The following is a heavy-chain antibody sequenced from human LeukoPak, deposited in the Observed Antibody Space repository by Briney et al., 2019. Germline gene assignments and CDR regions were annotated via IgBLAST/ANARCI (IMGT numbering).Heavy chain of an antibody. CDR2: ISSSSCI. V-gene: IGHV3-21*01. J-gene: IGHJ4*02. Sequence: PGGSLRLSCAASGFTFSSYSMNWVRQAPGKGLEWVSSISSSSCIYYADSVKGRFTISRDNAKNSLYLQMNSLRAEDTAVYYCARLSASDYYGSGSFDYWGQGTLVTVSS. CDR1: GFTFSSYS. CDR3: ARLSASDYYGSGSFDY. D-gene: IGHD3-10*01.